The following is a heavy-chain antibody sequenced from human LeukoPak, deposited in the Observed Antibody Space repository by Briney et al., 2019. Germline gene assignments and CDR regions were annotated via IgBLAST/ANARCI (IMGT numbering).Heavy chain of an antibody. D-gene: IGHD3-22*01. V-gene: IGHV3-66*01. Sequence: GGSLRLSCAASGFTVSSNYMSWVRQAPGKGLEWVSVIYSGGSTYYADSVKGRFTISRDNSKNTLYLQMNSLRAEDTAVYYCVREYDSGGYYYFDYWGQGTLVTVSS. CDR3: VREYDSGGYYYFDY. CDR2: IYSGGST. J-gene: IGHJ4*02. CDR1: GFTVSSNY.